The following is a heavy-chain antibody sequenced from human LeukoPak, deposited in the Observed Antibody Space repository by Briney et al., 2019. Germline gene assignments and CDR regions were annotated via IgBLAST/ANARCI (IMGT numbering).Heavy chain of an antibody. CDR3: ARKTLYGSGKSWFDP. CDR1: GYTFTSYD. CDR2: MNPNSGNT. D-gene: IGHD3-10*01. J-gene: IGHJ5*02. Sequence: ASVKVSCKASGYTFTSYDINWVRQATGQGLEWMGWMNPNSGNTGYAQKFQDRVTMTRNPSISTAYMELSGLRSEDTAMYYCARKTLYGSGKSWFDPWGQGTLVTVSS. V-gene: IGHV1-8*01.